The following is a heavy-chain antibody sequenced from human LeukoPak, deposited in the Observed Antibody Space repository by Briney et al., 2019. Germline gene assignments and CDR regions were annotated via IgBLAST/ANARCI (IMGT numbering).Heavy chain of an antibody. CDR2: IYYSGST. Sequence: SETLSLTCTVSGGSISSSSYYWGWIRQPPGKGLEWIGYIYYSGSTNYNPSLKSRVTISVDTSKNQFSLKLSSVTAADTAVYYCARDPGVAAAGTSPFWYFDLWGRGTLVTVSS. CDR3: ARDPGVAAAGTSPFWYFDL. V-gene: IGHV4-61*01. J-gene: IGHJ2*01. CDR1: GGSISSSSYY. D-gene: IGHD6-13*01.